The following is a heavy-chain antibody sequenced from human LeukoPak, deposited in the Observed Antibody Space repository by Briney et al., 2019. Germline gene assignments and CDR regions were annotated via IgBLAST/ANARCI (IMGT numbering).Heavy chain of an antibody. Sequence: ASVKVSCKASGYTFTSYYMHWVRQAPGQGLEWMRVINPSGGSTSYAQKFQGRVTMTRDTSTSTVYMELSSLRSEDTAVYYCAREGWRAGDTRACYYMDVWGKGTTVTISS. V-gene: IGHV1-46*01. J-gene: IGHJ6*03. CDR1: GYTFTSYY. CDR2: INPSGGST. D-gene: IGHD3-16*01. CDR3: AREGWRAGDTRACYYMDV.